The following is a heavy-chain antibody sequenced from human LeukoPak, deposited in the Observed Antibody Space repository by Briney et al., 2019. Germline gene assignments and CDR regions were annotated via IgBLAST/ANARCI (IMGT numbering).Heavy chain of an antibody. Sequence: PGGSLRLSCAGSGFTFSDYDMNWVRQAPGKGLEGVSVISGSGESIHCADSVKGRFTISRDNSKNTVYLQMNSLRAEDTALYYCAKDAGSYFATDPLDIWGPGTLVTVSS. V-gene: IGHV3-23*01. J-gene: IGHJ3*02. CDR3: AKDAGSYFATDPLDI. CDR1: GFTFSDYD. CDR2: ISGSGESI. D-gene: IGHD2/OR15-2a*01.